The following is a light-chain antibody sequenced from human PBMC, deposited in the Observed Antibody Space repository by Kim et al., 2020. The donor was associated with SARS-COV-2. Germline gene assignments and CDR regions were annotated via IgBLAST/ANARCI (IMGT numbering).Light chain of an antibody. J-gene: IGKJ4*01. CDR2: AAS. Sequence: DIQMTQSPSSLAASVGDRVTIACRASQSIGTYLNWYQQKPGKAPKLLIYAASTLQSGVPSRFSGSGSGTDFTLTITSLQPEDFATYYCPQGHTTPLLTFGGGTKLEI. V-gene: IGKV1-39*01. CDR3: PQGHTTPLLT. CDR1: QSIGTY.